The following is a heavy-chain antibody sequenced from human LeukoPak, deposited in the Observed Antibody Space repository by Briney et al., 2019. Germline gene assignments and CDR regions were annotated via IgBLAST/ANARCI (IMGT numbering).Heavy chain of an antibody. CDR1: GYNFISYG. Sequence: GASVKVSCKASGYNFISYGFSWVRQAPGQGLEWMGWVSAYNGNTKYAQKFQDRVTMTTNTSTSTAYMELRSLRPGDTAVYYCAREGGVWGVTVAGFDPWGQGTLVSVSS. J-gene: IGHJ5*02. V-gene: IGHV1-18*01. D-gene: IGHD3-10*01. CDR2: VSAYNGNT. CDR3: AREGGVWGVTVAGFDP.